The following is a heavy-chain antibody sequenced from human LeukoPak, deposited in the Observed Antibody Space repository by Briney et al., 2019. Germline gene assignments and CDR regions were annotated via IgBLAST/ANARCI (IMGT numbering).Heavy chain of an antibody. D-gene: IGHD1-26*01. J-gene: IGHJ6*02. CDR3: ARRELLSKSQYDGMDV. CDR1: GFTFSSYA. Sequence: GGSLRLSCAASGFTFSSYAMSWVRQAPGKGLEWVSIIGGGGGARTYYADSVKGRFTISRDNSKNTMYLQMNSLRAEDTAVYYCARRELLSKSQYDGMDVWGQGTTVTVSS. CDR2: IGGGGGART. V-gene: IGHV3-23*01.